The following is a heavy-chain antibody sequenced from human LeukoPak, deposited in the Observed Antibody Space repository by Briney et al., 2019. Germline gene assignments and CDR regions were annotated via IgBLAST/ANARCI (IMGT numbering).Heavy chain of an antibody. J-gene: IGHJ4*02. CDR2: INHSGST. D-gene: IGHD2-2*01. Sequence: SETLSLTCTVSGASITTYYWSWIRQSPGKGLEWIGEINHSGSTNYNPSLKSRVTISVDTSKNQFSLRLSSVTAADTAVYYCASTERCSTTCPLDYWGQGTLVTVSS. CDR3: ASTERCSTTCPLDY. V-gene: IGHV4-34*01. CDR1: GASITTYY.